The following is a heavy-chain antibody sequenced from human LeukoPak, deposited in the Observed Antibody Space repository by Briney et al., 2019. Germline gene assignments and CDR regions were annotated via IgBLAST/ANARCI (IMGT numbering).Heavy chain of an antibody. CDR3: ARDAVVRDCSSTSCPPTY. CDR2: ISYDGTNK. D-gene: IGHD2-2*01. CDR1: GFTFSNYA. Sequence: GRSLRLSCVASGFTFSNYAMHWVRQAPGKGLEWVTVISYDGTNKYYADSVQCRFNISRDNSKNTLYLQMNSLRTEDTAVYYCARDAVVRDCSSTSCPPTYWGQGTLVTVSS. J-gene: IGHJ4*02. V-gene: IGHV3-30*04.